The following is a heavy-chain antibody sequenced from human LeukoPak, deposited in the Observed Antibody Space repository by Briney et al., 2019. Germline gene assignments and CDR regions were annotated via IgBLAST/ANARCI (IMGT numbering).Heavy chain of an antibody. J-gene: IGHJ4*02. CDR3: ARGGLLWFGESIDY. CDR1: GYTFTSYG. D-gene: IGHD3-10*01. Sequence: ASVKVSCKASGYTFTSYGISWVRQAPGQGLEWMGWISSNNGNTNYAQKLQGRVTMTTDTSTSTAYMELRSLGSDDTAVYYCARGGLLWFGESIDYWGQGSLVTVSS. CDR2: ISSNNGNT. V-gene: IGHV1-18*01.